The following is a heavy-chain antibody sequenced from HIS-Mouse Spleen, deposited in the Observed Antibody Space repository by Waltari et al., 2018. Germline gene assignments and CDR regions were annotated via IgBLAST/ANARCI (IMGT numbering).Heavy chain of an antibody. D-gene: IGHD6-13*01. CDR2: IYYSGST. CDR1: GGSISSSSYY. Sequence: QLQLQESGPGLVKPSETLSLTCTVSGGSISSSSYYWGWLRQPPGKGLEWLGGIYYSGSTTANPALEGRVAISVYTSKNQFSLKLSSVTAADTAVYYCAREIPYSSSWYDWYFDLWGRGTLVTVSS. CDR3: AREIPYSSSWYDWYFDL. J-gene: IGHJ2*01. V-gene: IGHV4-39*07.